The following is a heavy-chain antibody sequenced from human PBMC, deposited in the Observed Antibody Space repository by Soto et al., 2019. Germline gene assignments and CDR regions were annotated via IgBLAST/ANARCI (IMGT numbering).Heavy chain of an antibody. V-gene: IGHV3-9*01. CDR3: AKWDDYGDRKEAFDI. CDR1: GFTFDDYA. Sequence: EVQLVESGGGLVQPGRSLRLSCAASGFTFDDYAMHWVRQAPGKGLEWVSGISWNSGNIGYADSVKGRFTISRDNAKNSLYLQSNSLRAEDTALYYGAKWDDYGDRKEAFDIWGQGTMVTVSS. CDR2: ISWNSGNI. J-gene: IGHJ3*02. D-gene: IGHD4-17*01.